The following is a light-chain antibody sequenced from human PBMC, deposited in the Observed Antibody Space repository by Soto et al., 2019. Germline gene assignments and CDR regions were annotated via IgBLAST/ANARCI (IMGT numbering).Light chain of an antibody. J-gene: IGKJ4*01. CDR2: DAS. V-gene: IGKV3-11*01. CDR3: QQRSNWLFT. Sequence: EIVLTQSPATLSLSPGERATLSCRASQSVSSYLAWYQQKPGQAPRLLIYDASNSATGIPARCSGSGSGTAFTLTISSLAPEDFEVDYWQQRSNWLFTFGGGTKVESK. CDR1: QSVSSY.